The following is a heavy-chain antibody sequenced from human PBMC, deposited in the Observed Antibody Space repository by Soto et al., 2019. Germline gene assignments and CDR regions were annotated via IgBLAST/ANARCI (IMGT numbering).Heavy chain of an antibody. CDR3: ARDIWSAGYKWFDS. CDR1: TISINVHG. J-gene: IGHJ5*01. Sequence: GGSLRLSCTSSTISINVHGIQWVRQAPAKRLERVAFISNDGRVQYYADSVKGRFTISRDYSKNTVDLQMNSLRNEETAVYYCARDIWSAGYKWFDSWGPGTLVTVSS. CDR2: ISNDGRVQ. V-gene: IGHV3-30*03. D-gene: IGHD3-3*01.